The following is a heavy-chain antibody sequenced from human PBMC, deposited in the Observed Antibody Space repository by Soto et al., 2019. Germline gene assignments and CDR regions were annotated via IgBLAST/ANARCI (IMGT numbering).Heavy chain of an antibody. CDR2: ISAYNGNT. J-gene: IGHJ5*02. Sequence: QVQLVQSGAEVKKPGASVKVSCKASGYTFTSYGISWVRQAPGQGLEWMGWISAYNGNTNYAQKLQGRVTMTTDTSTSKAYMELRSLRSDDTAVYYCASWWSDDPSLGWFDPWGQGTLVTVSS. V-gene: IGHV1-18*01. CDR3: ASWWSDDPSLGWFDP. CDR1: GYTFTSYG. D-gene: IGHD2-15*01.